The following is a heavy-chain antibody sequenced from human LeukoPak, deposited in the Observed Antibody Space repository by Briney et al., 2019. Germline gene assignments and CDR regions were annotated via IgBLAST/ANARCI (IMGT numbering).Heavy chain of an antibody. CDR1: GFTFSSYA. D-gene: IGHD3-16*02. Sequence: GGSLRLSCAASGFTFSSYAMSWVRQAPGKGLEWVSAISGSGGSTYYADSVKGRFTISRDNSKNTLYLQMNGLRAEDTAVYYCAKDLMITFGGVIVIPGGDYWGQGTLVTVSS. J-gene: IGHJ4*02. CDR2: ISGSGGST. V-gene: IGHV3-23*01. CDR3: AKDLMITFGGVIVIPGGDY.